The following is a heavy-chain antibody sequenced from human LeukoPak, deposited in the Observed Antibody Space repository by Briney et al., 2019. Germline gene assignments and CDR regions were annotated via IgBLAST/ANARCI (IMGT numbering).Heavy chain of an antibody. CDR2: IYTSGST. D-gene: IGHD4-11*01. Sequence: SQTLSLTCTVSGGSISSGGYYWSWIRQPAGKGLEWIGRIYTSGSTNYNPSLKSRVTISVDTSKNQFSLKLSSVTAADTAVYYCARVRYSNYVSFDYWGQGTLVTVST. CDR3: ARVRYSNYVSFDY. CDR1: GGSISSGGYY. J-gene: IGHJ4*02. V-gene: IGHV4-61*02.